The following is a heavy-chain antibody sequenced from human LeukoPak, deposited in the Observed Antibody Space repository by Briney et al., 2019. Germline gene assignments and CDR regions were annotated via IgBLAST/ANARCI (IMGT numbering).Heavy chain of an antibody. CDR1: GYTFTSYG. V-gene: IGHV1-18*01. J-gene: IGHJ4*02. Sequence: ASVKVSCKASGYTFTSYGISWVRQAPGQGLEWMGWISAYNGNTNYAQKLQGRVTMTTDTSTSTAYMELRSLRSDDTAVYYCASRTSSMYYFDYWGQGTLVTVSS. CDR3: ASRTSSMYYFDY. CDR2: ISAYNGNT. D-gene: IGHD2-2*01.